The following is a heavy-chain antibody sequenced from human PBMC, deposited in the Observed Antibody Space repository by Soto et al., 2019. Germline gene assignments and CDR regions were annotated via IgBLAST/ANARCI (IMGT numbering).Heavy chain of an antibody. CDR2: ISGRGEST. D-gene: IGHD2-15*01. V-gene: IGHV3-23*01. CDR1: GFTFSNYA. Sequence: EVQVLESGGGLVQPGGSLRVSCTTSGFTFSNYAMTWVRQAAGKGLEWVSAISGRGESTYFADSVKGRFTISRDNSKNTVYLQMNSLRDEDTAVYYCAKSGGSRWWFDPWGQGTLVTVSS. J-gene: IGHJ5*02. CDR3: AKSGGSRWWFDP.